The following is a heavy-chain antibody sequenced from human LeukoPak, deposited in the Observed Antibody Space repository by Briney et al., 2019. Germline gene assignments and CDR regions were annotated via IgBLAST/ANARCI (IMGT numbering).Heavy chain of an antibody. CDR1: GFTFSSYA. V-gene: IGHV3-23*01. CDR3: AKSAYDSSGYYFLADAFDI. D-gene: IGHD3-22*01. J-gene: IGHJ3*02. CDR2: ISGSGGST. Sequence: GGSLRLSCAASGFTFSSYAMSWVRQAPGKGLEWVSAISGSGGSTYYADSVKGRFTISRDNSKNTLYLQMNSLRAEDTVVYYCAKSAYDSSGYYFLADAFDIWGQGTMVIVSS.